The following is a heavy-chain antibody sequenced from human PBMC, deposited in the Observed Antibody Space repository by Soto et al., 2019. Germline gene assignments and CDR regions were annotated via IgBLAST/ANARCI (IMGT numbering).Heavy chain of an antibody. Sequence: SETLSLTCAVSGGSISSSNWWSWVRQPPGKGLEWIGEIYHSGSTNYNPSLKSRVAISVDKSKNQFSLKLSSVTAADTAVYFCERFSGQRDFTDYCGRGTLDTGSA. CDR1: GGSISSSNW. V-gene: IGHV4-4*02. CDR2: IYHSGST. CDR3: ERFSGQRDFTDY. J-gene: IGHJ4*02. D-gene: IGHD3-9*01.